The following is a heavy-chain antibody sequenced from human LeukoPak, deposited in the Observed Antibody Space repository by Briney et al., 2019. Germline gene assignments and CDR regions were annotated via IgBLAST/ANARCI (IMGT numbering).Heavy chain of an antibody. J-gene: IGHJ4*02. Sequence: SVKVSCKASGGTFSSYAISWVRQAPGQGLEWMGRIIPIFGTANYAQKFQGRVTITTDESTSTAYMELSSLRSEDTAVYYCARGLSGIYGSRLYYFDYWGQGTLVTVSS. V-gene: IGHV1-69*05. D-gene: IGHD2-15*01. CDR2: IIPIFGTA. CDR1: GGTFSSYA. CDR3: ARGLSGIYGSRLYYFDY.